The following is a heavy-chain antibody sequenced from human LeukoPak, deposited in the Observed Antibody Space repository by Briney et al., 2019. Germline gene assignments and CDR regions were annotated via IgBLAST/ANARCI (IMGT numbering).Heavy chain of an antibody. CDR2: IYYSGST. CDR3: ARFLVPAAIRGWFDP. V-gene: IGHV4-59*11. D-gene: IGHD2-2*02. Sequence: SETLSLTCTVSGGSISSHYWSWIPQPPGKGLEWIGYIYYSGSTNYNPSLKSRVTISVDTSKNQFSLKLSSVTAADTAVYYCARFLVPAAIRGWFDPWGQGTLVTVSS. J-gene: IGHJ5*02. CDR1: GGSISSHY.